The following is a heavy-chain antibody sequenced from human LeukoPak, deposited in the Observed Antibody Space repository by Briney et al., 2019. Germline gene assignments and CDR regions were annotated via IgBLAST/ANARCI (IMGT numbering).Heavy chain of an antibody. V-gene: IGHV4-59*01. CDR2: IYYSVRT. CDR3: ARTPERGGFDF. Sequence: SETLSLTCTVSSVSTNSYYCSWVRPPPRKGLEYIGYIYYSVRTHYNPSLKSLVTISVDTSKNQFYLSLSSVTAADTAVYYCARTPERGGFDFWGQGMLVTVSS. J-gene: IGHJ4*02. D-gene: IGHD3-10*01. CDR1: SVSTNSYY.